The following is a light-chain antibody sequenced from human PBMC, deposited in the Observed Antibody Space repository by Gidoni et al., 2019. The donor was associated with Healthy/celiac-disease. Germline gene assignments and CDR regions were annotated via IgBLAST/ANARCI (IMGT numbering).Light chain of an antibody. CDR3: QQYNNWPPLT. V-gene: IGKV3-15*01. J-gene: IGKJ4*01. CDR2: GAS. CDR1: QSVSSN. Sequence: ETVMTQSPPTLFVSPGERATLSCRPSQSVSSNLAWYQQKPGQAPRLLIYGASTRATGSPARFSGSGSGTEVTLTISSLQSEDFAVYYCQQYNNWPPLTFGGGTKVEIK.